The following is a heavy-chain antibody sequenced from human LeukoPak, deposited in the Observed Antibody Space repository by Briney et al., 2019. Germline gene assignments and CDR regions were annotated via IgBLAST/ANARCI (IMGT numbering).Heavy chain of an antibody. CDR3: ARRGGGYDNDAFDI. Sequence: GASLKISFKGSGYRFTSYWIGWVRPVPGKGLEWMGIIYPGDSDTRYSPSFQGQVTISADKSISTAYLQWSSLKASDTAMYYCARRGGGYDNDAFDIWGQGTMVTVSS. CDR1: GYRFTSYW. CDR2: IYPGDSDT. J-gene: IGHJ3*02. D-gene: IGHD5-12*01. V-gene: IGHV5-51*01.